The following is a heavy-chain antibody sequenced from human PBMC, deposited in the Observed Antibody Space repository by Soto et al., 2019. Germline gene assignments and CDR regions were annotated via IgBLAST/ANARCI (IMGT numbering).Heavy chain of an antibody. D-gene: IGHD3-3*01. V-gene: IGHV3-23*01. CDR2: ISGSGFST. J-gene: IGHJ4*02. Sequence: PGLSLRLSCEASVFTFSSYAMSWVLQKPVKVLDWFSAISGSGFSTYYADSVKGRFTISRDNSKNTLYLQMNSLRAEDTAVYYCAKGGRITIFGANFAYWGQGTLVTVSS. CDR3: AKGGRITIFGANFAY. CDR1: VFTFSSYA.